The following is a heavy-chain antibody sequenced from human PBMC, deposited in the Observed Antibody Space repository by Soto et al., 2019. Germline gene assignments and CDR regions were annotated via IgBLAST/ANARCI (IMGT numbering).Heavy chain of an antibody. J-gene: IGHJ4*02. CDR3: ARYYDSSGSSDY. CDR1: GFTFSSYG. V-gene: IGHV3-33*01. Sequence: QVQLVESGGGVVQPGRPLRLSCAASGFTFSSYGMHWVRQAPGKGLEWVAVIWYDGINKYYADSVKGRFTISRDNSKNTLYLQMNSLRAEDTAVYYCARYYDSSGSSDYWGQGTLVTVSS. CDR2: IWYDGINK. D-gene: IGHD3-22*01.